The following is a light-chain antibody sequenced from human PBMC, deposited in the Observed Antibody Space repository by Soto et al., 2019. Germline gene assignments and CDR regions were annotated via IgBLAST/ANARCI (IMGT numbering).Light chain of an antibody. V-gene: IGKV3-11*01. J-gene: IGKJ2*01. CDR2: GAS. Sequence: EIVLTQSPATLSLSPVERATLSCRASQSVSSYLAWYQQKPGQAPRLLIYGASNRATGIPARFSGSGTGTDISLTISSLESEDFAVYYCQHRGKWPRTFGQGTKLEIK. CDR3: QHRGKWPRT. CDR1: QSVSSY.